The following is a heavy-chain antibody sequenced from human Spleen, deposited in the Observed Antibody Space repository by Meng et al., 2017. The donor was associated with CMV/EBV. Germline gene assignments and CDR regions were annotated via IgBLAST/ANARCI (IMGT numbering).Heavy chain of an antibody. Sequence: SETLSLTCTVSGDSISGHYWSWLRQPPGKGPEWIGFIYHNGDTNYNPSLKSRVTMSLDTSRMQFSLKLTAVTAADTAVYYCARDLETGGRYLLFGVDVWGQGTTVTVSS. CDR2: IYHNGDT. CDR1: GDSISGHY. CDR3: ARDLETGGRYLLFGVDV. D-gene: IGHD2-8*02. V-gene: IGHV4-59*11. J-gene: IGHJ6*02.